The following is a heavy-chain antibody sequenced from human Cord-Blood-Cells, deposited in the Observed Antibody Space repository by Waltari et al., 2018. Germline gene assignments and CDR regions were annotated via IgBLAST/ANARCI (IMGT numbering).Heavy chain of an antibody. CDR3: AGGGIVVVPAAMDGNWFDP. Sequence: QVQLQESGPGLVKPSGTMSLTCAVSGGSISSSNWWSWVRQPPGKGLEWIGEIYHSGGTNSNPAFKSRVTVSVDKAKNQFSLRLSSVTAADTAVYYWAGGGIVVVPAAMDGNWFDPWGQGTLVTVSS. J-gene: IGHJ5*02. CDR1: GGSISSSNW. CDR2: IYHSGGT. V-gene: IGHV4-4*02. D-gene: IGHD2-2*01.